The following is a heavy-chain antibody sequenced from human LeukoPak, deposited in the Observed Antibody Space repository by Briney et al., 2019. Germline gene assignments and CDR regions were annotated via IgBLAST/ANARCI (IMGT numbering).Heavy chain of an antibody. Sequence: ASVKVSCKASGYTFTSYYMHWVRQAHGQGLEWMGRINPSGGSTNYAQKFQGRVTMTRDMSTSTVYMELSSLRSEDTAMYYCARALPHRRLMDTTMEQHWFDPWGQGTLVTVSS. CDR3: ARALPHRRLMDTTMEQHWFDP. CDR2: INPSGGST. CDR1: GYTFTSYY. D-gene: IGHD5-18*01. J-gene: IGHJ5*02. V-gene: IGHV1-46*01.